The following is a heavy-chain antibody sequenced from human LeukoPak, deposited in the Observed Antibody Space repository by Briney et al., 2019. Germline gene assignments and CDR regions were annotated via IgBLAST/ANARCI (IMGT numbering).Heavy chain of an antibody. Sequence: GGSRRLSCAASGFTFSSYSMNWVRKAPGKGLEGVSYISSSSSTIYYADSVKGRFTISRDNSKNTLCLQMNSLRAEDTAVYYCARGGRTTWHGMDVWGQGTTVTVSS. V-gene: IGHV3-48*01. CDR3: ARGGRTTWHGMDV. D-gene: IGHD4-17*01. CDR1: GFTFSSYS. J-gene: IGHJ6*02. CDR2: ISSSSSTI.